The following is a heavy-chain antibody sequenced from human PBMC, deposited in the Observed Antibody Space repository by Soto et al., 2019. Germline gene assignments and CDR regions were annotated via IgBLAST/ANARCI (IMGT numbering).Heavy chain of an antibody. V-gene: IGHV3-11*01. CDR1: GFTFSYYY. J-gene: IGHJ4*02. CDR2: IGSSGSHI. Sequence: QVQLVESGGGLVKPGGSLRLSCAASGFTFSYYYMSWIRQAPGKGLEWVSYIGSSGSHIYYADSVKGRFTISRDNAQNSLYLRMNSLRAEDTAVYYCARDTLVFASPFDSWGQGTLVTVSS. CDR3: ARDTLVFASPFDS. D-gene: IGHD3-3*02.